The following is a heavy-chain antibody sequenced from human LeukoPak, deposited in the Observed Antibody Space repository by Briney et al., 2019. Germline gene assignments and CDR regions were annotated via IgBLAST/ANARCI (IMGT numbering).Heavy chain of an antibody. CDR2: IYYSGST. V-gene: IGHV4-59*01. J-gene: IGHJ4*02. CDR1: GGSISSYY. D-gene: IGHD6-13*01. CDR3: ARYSSIAAAADY. Sequence: PSETLSLTCTVSGGSISSYYWSWIRQPPGKGLEWIGYIYYSGSTNYNPSLKSRVTISVDTSKNQFSLKLSSVTAADTAVYYCARYSSIAAAADYWGQGTLVTVSS.